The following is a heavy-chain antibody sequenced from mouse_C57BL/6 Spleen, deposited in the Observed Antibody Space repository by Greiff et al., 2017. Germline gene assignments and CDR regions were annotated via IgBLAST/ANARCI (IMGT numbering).Heavy chain of an antibody. CDR2: IYPGSGST. Sequence: QVQLKQSGAELVKPGASVKMSCKASGYTFTSYWITWVKQRPGQGLEWIGDIYPGSGSTNYNEKFKSKATLTVDTSSSTAYMQLSSLTSEDSAVYYCARGDSNYLDYWGQGTTLTVSS. J-gene: IGHJ2*01. V-gene: IGHV1-55*01. CDR1: GYTFTSYW. D-gene: IGHD2-5*01. CDR3: ARGDSNYLDY.